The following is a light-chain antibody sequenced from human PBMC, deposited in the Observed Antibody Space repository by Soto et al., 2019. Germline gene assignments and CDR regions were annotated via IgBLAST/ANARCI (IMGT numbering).Light chain of an antibody. Sequence: DIQMTQSPSTLSASVGDRVTITCRASQSISSWLAWYQQKPGKAPKLLIYKASSLESGVPSRFSGSGSGTEFTLTISSLQPDDFATYYCQQYNSYCPGGSFGQGTKVEIK. V-gene: IGKV1-5*03. CDR3: QQYNSYCPGGS. J-gene: IGKJ2*01. CDR2: KAS. CDR1: QSISSW.